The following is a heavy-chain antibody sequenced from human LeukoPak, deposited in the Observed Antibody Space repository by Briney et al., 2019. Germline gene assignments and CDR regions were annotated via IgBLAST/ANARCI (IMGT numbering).Heavy chain of an antibody. CDR1: GGSISSGGYY. J-gene: IGHJ4*02. V-gene: IGHV4-30-2*01. Sequence: SETLSLTCTVSGGSISSGGYYWSWIRQPPGKGLEWIGYIYHSGSTYYNPSLKSRVTIPVDRSKNQFSLKLSSVTAADTAVYYCARAGFTGSGDIDYWGQGTLVTVSS. CDR3: ARAGFTGSGDIDY. CDR2: IYHSGST. D-gene: IGHD3-9*01.